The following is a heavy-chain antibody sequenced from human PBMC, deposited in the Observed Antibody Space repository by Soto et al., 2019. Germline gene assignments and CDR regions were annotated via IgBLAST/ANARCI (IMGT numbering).Heavy chain of an antibody. J-gene: IGHJ4*02. D-gene: IGHD3-10*01. CDR3: SRAGAYGSFYFFDY. CDR2: ISAYNGNT. CDR1: GYTFSNFG. Sequence: QVHLVQSGAEVKPPGASVKVSCKASGYTFSNFGFTWVRQAPGQGLEWMGWISAYNGNTDFAQKFQGRVTMTTDTSTSTAYMELWYLTSDDTAVYYCSRAGAYGSFYFFDYWGQGTLVTVSS. V-gene: IGHV1-18*01.